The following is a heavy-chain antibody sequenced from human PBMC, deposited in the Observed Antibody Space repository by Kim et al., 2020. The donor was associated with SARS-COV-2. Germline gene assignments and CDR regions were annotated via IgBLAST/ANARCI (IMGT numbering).Heavy chain of an antibody. CDR2: INSNTGDT. CDR1: GYTFTGYY. Sequence: ASVKVSCKASGYTFTGYYLHWVRQAPGQGLEWMGWINSNTGDTKYAQMFQGRVTMTRDTSITTVYMELSSLRSDDTAVYFCARAKPTGTVGPFGDYWGQGSLDIVSS. CDR3: ARAKPTGTVGPFGDY. J-gene: IGHJ4*02. V-gene: IGHV1-2*02. D-gene: IGHD1-1*01.